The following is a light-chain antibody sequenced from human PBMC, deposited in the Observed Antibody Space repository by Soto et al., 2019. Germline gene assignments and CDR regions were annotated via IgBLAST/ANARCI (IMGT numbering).Light chain of an antibody. Sequence: DIVMTQSPDSLAVSLGERATINCKSSQSVLYSSNNKNYLAWYQQKPGQPPKLLIYWASIRESGVPDRFSGSGSGTDFTLTISNLQAEDVAVYYCQQYYSPWTFGLGTKVEIK. V-gene: IGKV4-1*01. CDR3: QQYYSPWT. CDR2: WAS. J-gene: IGKJ1*01. CDR1: QSVLYSSNNKNY.